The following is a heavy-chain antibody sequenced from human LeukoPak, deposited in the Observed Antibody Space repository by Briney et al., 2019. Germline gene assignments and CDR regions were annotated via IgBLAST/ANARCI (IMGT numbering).Heavy chain of an antibody. J-gene: IGHJ4*02. V-gene: IGHV1-3*01. D-gene: IGHD4-23*01. CDR3: ARDLYGGTFDY. CDR2: INAGNGNT. Sequence: ASVKVSCKASGYTFTSYAMHWVRQAPGQRLEWMGWINAGNGNTKYSQKFQGRVTITRDTSASTAYKELSSLRSEDTAVYYCARDLYGGTFDYWGQGTLVTVSS. CDR1: GYTFTSYA.